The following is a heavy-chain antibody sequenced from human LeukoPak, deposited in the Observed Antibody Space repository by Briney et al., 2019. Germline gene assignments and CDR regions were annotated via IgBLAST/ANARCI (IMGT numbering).Heavy chain of an antibody. Sequence: PGGSLRLSCAAPGFTFRNCAMSWVRQAPGKGLEWVSGISGTGYNTYYADSVKGRFTISRDNSKNTLYLQVNSLGAEDTAVYYCAKHVSGSLFYFDYWGQRTLVTVSS. CDR1: GFTFRNCA. V-gene: IGHV3-23*01. CDR2: ISGTGYNT. D-gene: IGHD3-10*01. CDR3: AKHVSGSLFYFDY. J-gene: IGHJ4*02.